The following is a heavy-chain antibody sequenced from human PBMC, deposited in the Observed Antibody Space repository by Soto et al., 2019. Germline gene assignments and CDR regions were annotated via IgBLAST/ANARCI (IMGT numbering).Heavy chain of an antibody. V-gene: IGHV4-34*01. D-gene: IGHD2-2*01. CDR1: GGSFSGYY. CDR3: ARAVVVVPLRYYYYMDV. CDR2: INHSGST. Sequence: SETLSLTCAVYGGSFSGYYWSWIRQPPGKGLEWIGEINHSGSTNYNPSLKSRVTISVDTSKNQFSPKLSSVTAADTAVYYCARAVVVVPLRYYYYMDVWGKGTTVTVSS. J-gene: IGHJ6*03.